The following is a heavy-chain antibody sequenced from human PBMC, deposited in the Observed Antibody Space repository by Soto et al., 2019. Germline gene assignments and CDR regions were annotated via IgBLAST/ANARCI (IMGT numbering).Heavy chain of an antibody. CDR3: TRHDDYYDSSGYYPFDY. D-gene: IGHD3-22*01. Sequence: GGSLRLSCAASGFTFSGSAMHWVRQASGKGLEWVGRIRSKANSYATAYAASVKGRFTISRDDSKNTAYLQMNSLKTEDTAVYYCTRHDDYYDSSGYYPFDYWGQGTRVTVSS. CDR2: IRSKANSYAT. V-gene: IGHV3-73*01. J-gene: IGHJ4*02. CDR1: GFTFSGSA.